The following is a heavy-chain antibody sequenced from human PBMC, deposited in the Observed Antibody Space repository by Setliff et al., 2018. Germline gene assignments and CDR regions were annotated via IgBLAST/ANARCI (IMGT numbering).Heavy chain of an antibody. D-gene: IGHD2-21*02. CDR1: GGSFSGYY. J-gene: IGHJ4*02. Sequence: PSETLSLTCAVYGGSFSGYYWSWIRQPAGKGLEWIGRIYTSGSTNYNPSLKSRVTMSIDTSKNQFSLKLSSVTATDTAVYYCARDLGHGGDSDYWGQGILVTVPQ. V-gene: IGHV4-4*07. CDR3: ARDLGHGGDSDY. CDR2: IYTSGST.